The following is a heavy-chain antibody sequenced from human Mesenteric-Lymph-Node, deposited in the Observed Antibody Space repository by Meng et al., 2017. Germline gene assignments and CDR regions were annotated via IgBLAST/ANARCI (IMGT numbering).Heavy chain of an antibody. CDR2: IIPIFGTA. J-gene: IGHJ4*02. V-gene: IGHV1-69*01. D-gene: IGHD2-21*02. Sequence: AQMWCAGAEEKNSVSSMKASCTASGGPLRSYALSWVRQAPGQGLEWMGGIIPIFGTANYAQKFQGRVTITADESTSTAYMELSSLRSEDTAVYYCARGGVVTALKKSFDYWGQGTLVTVSS. CDR1: GGPLRSYA. CDR3: ARGGVVTALKKSFDY.